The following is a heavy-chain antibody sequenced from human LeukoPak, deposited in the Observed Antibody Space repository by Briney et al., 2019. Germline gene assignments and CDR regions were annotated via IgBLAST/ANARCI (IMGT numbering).Heavy chain of an antibody. Sequence: PSETLSLTCTVSGGSISSSSFYWGWFRQPPGKGLEWIATIHYSGSTYYNPSLKSRVTISVDTSKNQFSLKLSSVTAADTAVYYCARHLAAIVEDAFDIWGQGTMVTVSS. CDR3: ARHLAAIVEDAFDI. V-gene: IGHV4-39*01. J-gene: IGHJ3*02. CDR1: GGSISSSSFY. CDR2: IHYSGST. D-gene: IGHD3-22*01.